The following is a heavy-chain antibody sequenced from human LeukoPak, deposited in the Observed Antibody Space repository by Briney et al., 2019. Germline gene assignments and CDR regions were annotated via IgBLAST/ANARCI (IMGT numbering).Heavy chain of an antibody. V-gene: IGHV4-59*01. CDR2: IYYSGST. CDR1: GGSISSYY. CDR3: ARYNDFWSVNLGWFDP. Sequence: SETLSLTCTVSGGSISSYYWSWIRQPPGKGLEWIGYIYYSGSTNYNPSLKSRVTISVDTSKNQFSLKLRSVTAADTAVYYCARYNDFWSVNLGWFDPWGQGTLVTVSS. J-gene: IGHJ5*02. D-gene: IGHD3-3*01.